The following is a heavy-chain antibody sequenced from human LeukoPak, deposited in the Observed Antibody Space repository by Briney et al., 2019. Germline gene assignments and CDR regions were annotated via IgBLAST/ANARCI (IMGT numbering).Heavy chain of an antibody. CDR2: INPSGGST. Sequence: ASVKVSCKASGYTFTSYYMHWVRQAPGQGLEWMGIINPSGGSTSYAQKFQGRVTMTRDTSTSTAYMELSSLRSEDTAVYYCASTLNYYYYYYGMDVWGQGTTVTVSS. D-gene: IGHD1-7*01. J-gene: IGHJ6*02. V-gene: IGHV1-46*01. CDR3: ASTLNYYYYYYGMDV. CDR1: GYTFTSYY.